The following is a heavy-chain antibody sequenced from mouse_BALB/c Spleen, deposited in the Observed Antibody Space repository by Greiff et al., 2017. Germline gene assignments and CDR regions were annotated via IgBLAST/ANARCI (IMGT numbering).Heavy chain of an antibody. CDR1: GFTFSSYA. V-gene: IGHV5-9-4*01. Sequence: EVQRVESGGGLVKPGGSLKLSCAASGFTFSSYAMSWVRQSPEKRLEWVAEISSGGSYTYYPDTVTGRFTISRDNAKNTLYLEMSSLRSEDTAMYYCARVGTMITTIGYAMDYWGQGTSVTVSS. D-gene: IGHD2-4*01. J-gene: IGHJ4*01. CDR2: ISSGGSYT. CDR3: ARVGTMITTIGYAMDY.